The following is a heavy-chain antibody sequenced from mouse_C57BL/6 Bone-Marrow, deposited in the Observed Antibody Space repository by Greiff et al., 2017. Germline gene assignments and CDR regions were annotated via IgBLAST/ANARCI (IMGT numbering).Heavy chain of an antibody. Sequence: VQLQQSDAELVKPGASVKISCTVSGYTFTDHTIHWMKQRPEQGLEWIGYIYPRDGSTKYNEKFKGKATLTADKSSSTAYMPLNSLTSEDSAVYFCARWTIGYDEGYYFDYWGQGTTLTVSS. CDR3: ARWTIGYDEGYYFDY. V-gene: IGHV1-78*01. D-gene: IGHD2-2*01. CDR1: GYTFTDHT. J-gene: IGHJ2*01. CDR2: IYPRDGST.